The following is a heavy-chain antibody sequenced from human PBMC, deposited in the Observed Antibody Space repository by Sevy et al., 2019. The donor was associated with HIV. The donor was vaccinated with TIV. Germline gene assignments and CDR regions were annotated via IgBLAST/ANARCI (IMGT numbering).Heavy chain of an antibody. CDR2: INPDSGGP. CDR1: GYTFTGYY. J-gene: IGHJ4*02. V-gene: IGHV1-2*02. Sequence: ASVKVSCKASGYTFTGYYMHWMRQAPGQGLGWMGWINPDSGGPTYAPKFQGRVTLTRYTSISTAYMDLSRLKSDDTAVYYCVRDDRDGYFEYWGQGTLVTVSS. CDR3: VRDDRDGYFEY.